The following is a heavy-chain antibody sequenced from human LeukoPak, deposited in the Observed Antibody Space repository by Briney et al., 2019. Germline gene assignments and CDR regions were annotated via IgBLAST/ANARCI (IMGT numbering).Heavy chain of an antibody. D-gene: IGHD2-21*02. J-gene: IGHJ3*02. CDR2: IYHSGST. V-gene: IGHV4-4*02. CDR3: ASYCGGDCYSWGAFDI. Sequence: PSGTLSLTCAVSGGSISSINGWSWVRQPPGKGLEWIGEIYHSGSTNYNPSLKSRVTISVDKSKNQFSLKLSSVTAADTAVYYCASYCGGDCYSWGAFDIWGQGTMVTVSS. CDR1: GGSISSING.